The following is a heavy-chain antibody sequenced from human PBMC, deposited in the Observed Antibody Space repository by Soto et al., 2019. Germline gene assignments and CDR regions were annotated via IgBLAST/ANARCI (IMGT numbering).Heavy chain of an antibody. CDR2: PIPIFGTA. V-gene: IGHV1-69*13. Sequence: AASVKVSCTDSGGTFSSSAIRWVRQAPGQELEWMGGPIPIFGTANYAPKFQGRVTITADESTSTAYMELSSLRSEDTAVDYCAKEPEYYYDRSSDPRDNWFDPWGQGTLVTVSS. D-gene: IGHD3-22*01. CDR3: AKEPEYYYDRSSDPRDNWFDP. J-gene: IGHJ5*02. CDR1: GGTFSSSA.